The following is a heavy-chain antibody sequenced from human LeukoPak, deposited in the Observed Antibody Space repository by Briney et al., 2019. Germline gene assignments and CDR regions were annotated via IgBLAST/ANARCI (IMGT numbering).Heavy chain of an antibody. CDR3: ARNSPDSSDYYISYYSYMDV. CDR1: GYTFTNYY. V-gene: IGHV1-46*01. J-gene: IGHJ6*03. CDR2: INPSGGST. D-gene: IGHD3-22*01. Sequence: GASVKVSCKASGYTFTNYYLHWVRQAPGQGLEWMGIINPSGGSTSYAQKFQGRVTMTRDMCTSTVYMELSSLRSEDTAVYYCARNSPDSSDYYISYYSYMDVWGKGTTVTVSS.